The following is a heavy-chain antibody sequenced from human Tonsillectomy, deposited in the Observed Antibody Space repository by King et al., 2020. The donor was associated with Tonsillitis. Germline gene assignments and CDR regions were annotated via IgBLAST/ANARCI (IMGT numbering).Heavy chain of an antibody. Sequence: QLVQSGAEVKKPGESLKISCKGSGYSFTSYWIGWVRQMPGKGLEWMAIIYPGDSDTRYSPSFQGQVTISADKSISNAYLQWSSLKASDTAMYYCERHGGLYYDSSGYLGDWGQGTLVTVSS. CDR3: ERHGGLYYDSSGYLGD. J-gene: IGHJ4*02. CDR2: IYPGDSDT. D-gene: IGHD3-22*01. CDR1: GYSFTSYW. V-gene: IGHV5-51*01.